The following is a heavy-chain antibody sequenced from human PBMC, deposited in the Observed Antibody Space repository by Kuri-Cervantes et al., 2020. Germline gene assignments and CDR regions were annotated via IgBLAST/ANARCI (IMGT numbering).Heavy chain of an antibody. D-gene: IGHD2-15*01. J-gene: IGHJ4*02. Sequence: GESLKISCAASGFTFSSYGMHWVRQAPGKGLEWVAVIWYDGSNKYYADSVKGRLTISRDNSKNTLYLQMNSLRAEDTALYYCAKDMGYCSVGYCYSFDYWGQGTLVTVSS. V-gene: IGHV3-30*02. CDR2: IWYDGSNK. CDR3: AKDMGYCSVGYCYSFDY. CDR1: GFTFSSYG.